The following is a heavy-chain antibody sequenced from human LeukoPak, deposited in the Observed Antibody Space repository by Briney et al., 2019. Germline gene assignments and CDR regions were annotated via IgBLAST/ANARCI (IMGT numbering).Heavy chain of an antibody. D-gene: IGHD4/OR15-4a*01. Sequence: SETLSLTCTVSDGSISGYSWSWIRQPPGKGLEWIGYIYYSGDTNYNPSLKSRVTLSVDTSRNLLSLQLTSVTTADTAVYFCVRGPYGASISKWFDPWGQGTLVIVSS. CDR2: IYYSGDT. CDR3: VRGPYGASISKWFDP. CDR1: DGSISGYS. J-gene: IGHJ5*02. V-gene: IGHV4-59*01.